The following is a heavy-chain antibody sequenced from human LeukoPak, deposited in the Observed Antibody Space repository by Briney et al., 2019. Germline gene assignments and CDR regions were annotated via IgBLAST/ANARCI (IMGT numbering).Heavy chain of an antibody. J-gene: IGHJ4*02. V-gene: IGHV3-30*18. CDR3: AKDGYYNGGFDY. CDR1: GLTFSSYG. CDR2: ISYDGSNK. D-gene: IGHD1-26*01. Sequence: GGSLRLSCAASGLTFSSYGMHWVRQAPGKGLEWVAVISYDGSNKYYADSVKGRFTISRDNSKNTLYLQMNSLRAEDTAVYYCAKDGYYNGGFDYWGQGTLVTVSS.